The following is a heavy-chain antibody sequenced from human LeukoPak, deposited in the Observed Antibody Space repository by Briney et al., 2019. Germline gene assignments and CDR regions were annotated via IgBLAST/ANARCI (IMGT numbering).Heavy chain of an antibody. CDR3: ASGYSSGWYGVDY. V-gene: IGHV3-30-3*01. D-gene: IGHD6-19*01. J-gene: IGHJ4*02. CDR1: GFTFSSYA. Sequence: GGSLRLSCAASGFTFSSYAMHWVRQAPGKGLEWVAVISYDGSNKYYADSVKGRFTISRDNSKNTLYLQMNSLRAEDTAVYYCASGYSSGWYGVDYWGQGALVTVSS. CDR2: ISYDGSNK.